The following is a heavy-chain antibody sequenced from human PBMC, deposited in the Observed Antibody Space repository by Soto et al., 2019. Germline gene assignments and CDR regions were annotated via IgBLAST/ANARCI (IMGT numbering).Heavy chain of an antibody. CDR2: INAGNGNT. V-gene: IGHV1-3*01. CDR1: GETYTNYA. CDR3: ARGGSLYWYFDL. J-gene: IGHJ2*01. Sequence: SAKVSCKDSGETYTNYAMHWLRQAPGQRLEWMGWINAGNGNTKYSQKFQGRVTITRDTSASTAYMELSSLRSEDTAVYYCARGGSLYWYFDLWGRGTLVTVSS. D-gene: IGHD1-26*01.